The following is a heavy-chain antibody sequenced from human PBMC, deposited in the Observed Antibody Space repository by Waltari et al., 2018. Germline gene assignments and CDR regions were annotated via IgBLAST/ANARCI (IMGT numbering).Heavy chain of an antibody. CDR2: INPHSGAT. CDR3: ARGGADYYDSNGPFDF. Sequence: QVQLVQSGAEVKKPGASIKVSFKASGYTFSDSYLPWVRQAPGHGLEWMGRINPHSGATNSLGKFQVRVTMTRDTSISTAFMELTSLTSDDTAIYYCARGGADYYDSNGPFDFWGQGTLVSVS. CDR1: GYTFSDSY. J-gene: IGHJ4*02. V-gene: IGHV1-2*06. D-gene: IGHD3-22*01.